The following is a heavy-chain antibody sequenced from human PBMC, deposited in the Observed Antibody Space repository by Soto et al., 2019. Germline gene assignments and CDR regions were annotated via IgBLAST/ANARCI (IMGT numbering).Heavy chain of an antibody. Sequence: PGGSLRLSCAASRLTFSNYAMSWVRQAPGKGLEWVSTVTGDGVTTSYADSVKGRFTISRDNSKNTLYLQMSGLRADDTAVYYCAKRLSYYLDSWGHGTLVTVSS. CDR1: RLTFSNYA. CDR3: AKRLSYYLDS. CDR2: VTGDGVTT. J-gene: IGHJ4*01. V-gene: IGHV3-23*01. D-gene: IGHD3-16*02.